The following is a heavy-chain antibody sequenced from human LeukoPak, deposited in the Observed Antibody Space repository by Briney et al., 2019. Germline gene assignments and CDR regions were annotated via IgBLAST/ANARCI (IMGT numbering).Heavy chain of an antibody. J-gene: IGHJ3*02. V-gene: IGHV3-15*01. D-gene: IGHD1-26*01. CDR2: IKSKTDGGTT. CDR3: TRGSYYVAFDI. Sequence: GGSLRLPCAASGFTFSNAWMSWVRQAPGKGLEWVGRIKSKTDGGTTDYAAPVKGRFTISRDDSKNTLYLQMNSLKTEDTAVYYCTRGSYYVAFDIWGQGTMVTVSS. CDR1: GFTFSNAW.